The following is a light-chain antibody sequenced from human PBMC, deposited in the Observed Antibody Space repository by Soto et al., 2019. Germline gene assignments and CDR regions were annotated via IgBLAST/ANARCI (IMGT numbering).Light chain of an antibody. J-gene: IGKJ5*01. Sequence: EIVLTQSPATLSLSPGERTTLSCRASQRVSSYLAWYQQKPGQAPRLLIYDASNRATGSPARFSGSGSGTDFTLTISGLEPEDFAVYYCQQRGKWPITFGQGTRLEI. V-gene: IGKV3-11*01. CDR3: QQRGKWPIT. CDR1: QRVSSY. CDR2: DAS.